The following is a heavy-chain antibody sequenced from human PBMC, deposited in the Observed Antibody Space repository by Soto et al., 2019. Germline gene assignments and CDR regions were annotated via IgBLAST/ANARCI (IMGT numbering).Heavy chain of an antibody. Sequence: GASVKVSCKASGYTFTSYDINWVRQATGQGFEWMGWMNPNSGNTGYAQKFQGRVTMTRNTSISTAYMELSSLRSEDTAVYYCARFDLRITIFGVVIPHGDYYYGMDVWGQGTAVTVS. CDR1: GYTFTSYD. CDR3: ARFDLRITIFGVVIPHGDYYYGMDV. D-gene: IGHD3-3*01. CDR2: MNPNSGNT. J-gene: IGHJ6*02. V-gene: IGHV1-8*01.